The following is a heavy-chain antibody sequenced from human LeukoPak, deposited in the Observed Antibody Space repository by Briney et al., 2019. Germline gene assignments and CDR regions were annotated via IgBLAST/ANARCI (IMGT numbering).Heavy chain of an antibody. CDR2: ISSSSSYI. V-gene: IGHV3-21*01. J-gene: IGHJ4*02. CDR3: ARARGYYDSSGYYYVFYFDY. D-gene: IGHD3-22*01. Sequence: GGSLRLSCAASGFTFSSYSMNWVRQAPGKGLEWVSSISSSSSYIYYADSVKGRFTISRGNAKNSLYLQMNSLRAEDTAAYYCARARGYYDSSGYYYVFYFDYWGQGTLVTVSS. CDR1: GFTFSSYS.